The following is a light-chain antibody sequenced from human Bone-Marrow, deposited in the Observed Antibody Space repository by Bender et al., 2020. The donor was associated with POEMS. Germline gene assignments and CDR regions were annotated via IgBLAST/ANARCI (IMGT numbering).Light chain of an antibody. Sequence: QSVLTQPPSVSGAPGQRVTISCTGSSSNIGAGYDVHWYQQVPGTAPKVVIYDSTSRPSGVPDRFSGSKSGTSASLAISGLQPDDEADYFCCSYAGTYWLFGGLTKLTVL. V-gene: IGLV1-40*01. J-gene: IGLJ3*02. CDR3: CSYAGTYWL. CDR2: DST. CDR1: SSNIGAGYD.